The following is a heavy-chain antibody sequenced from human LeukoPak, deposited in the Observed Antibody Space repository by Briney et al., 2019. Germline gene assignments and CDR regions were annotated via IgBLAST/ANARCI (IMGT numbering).Heavy chain of an antibody. CDR1: GFTFSSYG. J-gene: IGHJ4*02. CDR3: ARQSSYSGIYT. V-gene: IGHV3-33*01. CDR2: IWYDGSEK. D-gene: IGHD1-26*01. Sequence: GGSLRLSCAASGFTFSSYGIQWVRQAPGKGLEWVAVIWYDGSEKYYADSAKGRFTISRDNSENTVYLQMNSLRVEDTAVYYCARQSSYSGIYTWGQGTLVTVSS.